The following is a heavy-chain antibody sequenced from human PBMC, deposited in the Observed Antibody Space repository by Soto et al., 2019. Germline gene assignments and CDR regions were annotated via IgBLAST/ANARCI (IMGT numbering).Heavy chain of an antibody. V-gene: IGHV3-23*01. D-gene: IGHD3-16*01. CDR2: ISGSGGST. CDR1: GFTFSSYA. Sequence: EVQLLESGGGLVQPGGSLRLSCAASGFTFSSYAMSWVRQAPGKGLEWVSGISGSGGSTYYADSVKGRFTISRDSSKNTLYLQVSSLRAEDTAVCYCAKTPGFWGGADYSYYYMDVWGKGTTVTVSS. CDR3: AKTPGFWGGADYSYYYMDV. J-gene: IGHJ6*03.